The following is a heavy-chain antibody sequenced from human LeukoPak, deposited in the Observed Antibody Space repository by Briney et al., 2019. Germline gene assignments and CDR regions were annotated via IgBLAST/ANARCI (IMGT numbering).Heavy chain of an antibody. CDR3: ARETGIAGRRPDRYFDY. D-gene: IGHD6-6*01. J-gene: IGHJ4*02. Sequence: SQTLSLTCTVSGGSISSGGYYWSWIRQHPGKGLEWIGYIYYSGSTYYNPSLKSRVTISVDTSKNQLSLKLSSVTAADTAVYYCARETGIAGRRPDRYFDYWGQGTLVNGSS. CDR1: GGSISSGGYY. V-gene: IGHV4-31*03. CDR2: IYYSGST.